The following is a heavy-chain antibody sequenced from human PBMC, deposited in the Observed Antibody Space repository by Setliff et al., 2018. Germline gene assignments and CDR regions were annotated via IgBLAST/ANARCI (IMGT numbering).Heavy chain of an antibody. V-gene: IGHV3-23*01. CDR2: ISSSSSYI. J-gene: IGHJ4*02. Sequence: GGSLRLSCAASGFTFSSYAITWVRQAPGKGLEWVSSISSSSSYIYYADSVKGRFTISRDNSKNTLYLQMNSLRAEDTAVYYCAKGLRIAAAWGQGTLVTVSS. CDR3: AKGLRIAAA. CDR1: GFTFSSYA. D-gene: IGHD6-13*01.